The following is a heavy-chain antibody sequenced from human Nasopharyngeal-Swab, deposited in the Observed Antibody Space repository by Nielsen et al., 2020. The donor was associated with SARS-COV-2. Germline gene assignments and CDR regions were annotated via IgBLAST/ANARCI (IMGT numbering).Heavy chain of an antibody. CDR2: INAGNGNT. CDR1: GYTFTNYA. CDR3: AVGKIAAGDYYYYYGMDV. D-gene: IGHD6-13*01. V-gene: IGHV1-3*01. Sequence: ASVKVSCKASGYTFTNYAMHWVRQAPGQRLEWMGWINAGNGNTKYSQKFQGRVTITRDTSASTAYMELSSLRSEDTAVYYCAVGKIAAGDYYYYYGMDVWGQGTTVTVSS. J-gene: IGHJ6*02.